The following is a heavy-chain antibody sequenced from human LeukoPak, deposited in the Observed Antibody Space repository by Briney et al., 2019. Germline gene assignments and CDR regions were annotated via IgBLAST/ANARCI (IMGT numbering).Heavy chain of an antibody. Sequence: GASVKVSCKASGYTFTGYYMHWVRQAPGQGLEWMGWINPYSGDTNYAQKLQGRVTMTRDTSISTAYMELSRLTSDDTAVYYCARWWGGVVITKNYFDLWGQGTLVTVSS. D-gene: IGHD3-22*01. J-gene: IGHJ4*02. CDR3: ARWWGGVVITKNYFDL. CDR2: INPYSGDT. CDR1: GYTFTGYY. V-gene: IGHV1-2*02.